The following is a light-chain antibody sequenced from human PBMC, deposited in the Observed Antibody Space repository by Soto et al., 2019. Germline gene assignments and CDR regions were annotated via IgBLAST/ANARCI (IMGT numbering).Light chain of an antibody. CDR1: QDIRGA. CDR2: DFS. Sequence: AIQLTQSPSSLSASVGDRVIITCRASQDIRGALAWYQQKPGKAPKMLIYDFSTLESGVPLRFSGSSSGTDFTLTISSLQPVDFSTYYCQQFNSYPITFGQGTRLEIK. V-gene: IGKV1-13*02. J-gene: IGKJ5*01. CDR3: QQFNSYPIT.